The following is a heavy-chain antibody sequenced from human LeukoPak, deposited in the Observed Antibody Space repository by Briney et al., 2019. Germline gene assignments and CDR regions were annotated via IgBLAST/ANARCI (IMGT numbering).Heavy chain of an antibody. CDR2: IKQDGSEK. CDR1: GFTFSSYW. V-gene: IGHV3-7*04. Sequence: PGGSLRLSCAASGFTFSSYWMSWVRQAPGKGLEWVANIKQDGSEKYYVDSVKGRFTISRDNAKNSLYLQMNSLRAEDTAVYYCARTDYKAVVGYFDSWGQGTLVTVSS. J-gene: IGHJ4*02. D-gene: IGHD6-13*01. CDR3: ARTDYKAVVGYFDS.